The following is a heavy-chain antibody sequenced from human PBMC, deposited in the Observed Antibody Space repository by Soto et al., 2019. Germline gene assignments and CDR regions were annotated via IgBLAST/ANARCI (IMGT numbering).Heavy chain of an antibody. CDR2: LSASGRT. V-gene: IGHV4-4*07. J-gene: IGHJ2*01. D-gene: IGHD2-8*01. CDR1: GDSIGNFY. CDR3: ARGMGRYFDI. Sequence: PSETLSLPCAISGDSIGNFYWSWIRQPAGKGLESLGRLSASGRTNYSPSLQSRVTMSLDRSKNRFSLRLTSVSAADTAVYFCARGMGRYFDIWGRGTLVTVSS.